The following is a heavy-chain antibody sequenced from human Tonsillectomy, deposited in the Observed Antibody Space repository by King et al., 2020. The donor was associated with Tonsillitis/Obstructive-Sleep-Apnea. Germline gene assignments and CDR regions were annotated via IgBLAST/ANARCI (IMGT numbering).Heavy chain of an antibody. D-gene: IGHD3-3*01. J-gene: IGHJ4*02. CDR3: ARGGGGTYYGFWSGYSDLDY. V-gene: IGHV3-48*03. CDR1: GFTFSSYE. Sequence: QLVQSGGGLVQPGGSLRLSCAASGFTFSSYEMNWVRQAPGKGLEWVSYISSSGSTIYYADSVKGRFTISRDNAKNSLYLQMNSLRAEDTAVYYCARGGGGTYYGFWSGYSDLDYWGQGTLVTVSS. CDR2: ISSSGSTI.